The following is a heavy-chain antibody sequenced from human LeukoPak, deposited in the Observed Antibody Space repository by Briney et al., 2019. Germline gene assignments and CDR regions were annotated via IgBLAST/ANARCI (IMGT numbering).Heavy chain of an antibody. CDR3: ARARDCSGGSCYSGEDYYYMDV. CDR1: GGSFSGYY. J-gene: IGHJ6*03. D-gene: IGHD2-15*01. V-gene: IGHV4-34*01. Sequence: PSETLSLTCAVYGGSFSGYYWSWIRQPPGKGLEWIGEINHSGSTNYNPSLKSRVTISVDTSKNQFSLKLCSVTAADTAVYYCARARDCSGGSCYSGEDYYYMDVWGKGTTVTVSS. CDR2: INHSGST.